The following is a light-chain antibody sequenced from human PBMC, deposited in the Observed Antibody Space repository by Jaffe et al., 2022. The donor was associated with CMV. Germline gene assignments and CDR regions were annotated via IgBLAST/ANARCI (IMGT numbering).Light chain of an antibody. Sequence: EIVLTQSPGTLSLSPGERATLSCRASQSVSSSYLAWYQQKPGQAPRLLIYGASSRATGIPDRFSGSGSGTDFTLTISRLEPEDFAVYYCQQYGSSPLVAFGQGTKVETK. CDR1: QSVSSSY. CDR2: GAS. J-gene: IGKJ1*01. CDR3: QQYGSSPLVA. V-gene: IGKV3-20*01.